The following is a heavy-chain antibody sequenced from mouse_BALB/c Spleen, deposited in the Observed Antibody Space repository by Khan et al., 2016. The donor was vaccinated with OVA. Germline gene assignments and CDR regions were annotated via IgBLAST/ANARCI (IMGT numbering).Heavy chain of an antibody. J-gene: IGHJ2*01. D-gene: IGHD1-3*01. Sequence: VQLQQSGTELARPGASVKLSCKASGYTFTSYWMQWVKQRPGQGLEWIGAIYPGDGNSRYTQKFKGKATLTADKSSSTAYMQLSSLASEDSAVXSCARGGITRGYLDYWGQGTTLTVSS. CDR3: ARGGITRGYLDY. CDR2: IYPGDGNS. CDR1: GYTFTSYW. V-gene: IGHV1-87*01.